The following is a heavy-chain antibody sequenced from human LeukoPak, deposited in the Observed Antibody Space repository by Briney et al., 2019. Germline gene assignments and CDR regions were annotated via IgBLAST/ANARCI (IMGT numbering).Heavy chain of an antibody. V-gene: IGHV3-7*01. CDR2: IKQDGYEK. CDR3: ARDKIVGPTTLDY. Sequence: PGGSLRLSCAASGVTFSGYGMSWVRQTPEQGLEWVANIKQDGYEKYYVDSVKGRFTISRDNAKNSLYLQMNSLRADDTAIYYCARDKIVGPTTLDYWGQGTLVTVSS. J-gene: IGHJ4*02. D-gene: IGHD1-26*01. CDR1: GVTFSGYG.